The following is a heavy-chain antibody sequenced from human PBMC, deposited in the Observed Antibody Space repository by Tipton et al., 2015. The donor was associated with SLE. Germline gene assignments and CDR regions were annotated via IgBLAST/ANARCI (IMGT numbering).Heavy chain of an antibody. D-gene: IGHD2-15*01. V-gene: IGHV3-9*01. CDR2: ISWNSGNL. CDR1: GFTFDDYA. Sequence: SLRLSCATSGFTFDDYAMHWVRQAPGKGLEWVSSISWNSGNLEYADSVRGRFTISRDNAKNSLYLQMNSLRAEDTALYYCAKDLERGLGILHFDYWGQGTLVTVSS. J-gene: IGHJ4*02. CDR3: AKDLERGLGILHFDY.